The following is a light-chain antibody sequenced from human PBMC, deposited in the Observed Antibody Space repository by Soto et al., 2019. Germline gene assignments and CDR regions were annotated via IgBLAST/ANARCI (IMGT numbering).Light chain of an antibody. Sequence: AIRMTQSPSSFSASTGDRVTITCRASQGISSYLAWYQQKPGKAPKLLIYAASTLQSGVPSRFSGSGSGTDFTLTISCMQSEDFATYYCQQYHSYPQTFGQGTKLEIK. CDR2: AAS. CDR1: QGISSY. J-gene: IGKJ2*01. V-gene: IGKV1-8*01. CDR3: QQYHSYPQT.